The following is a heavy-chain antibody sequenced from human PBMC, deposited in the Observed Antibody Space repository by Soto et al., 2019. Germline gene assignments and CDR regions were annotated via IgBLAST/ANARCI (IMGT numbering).Heavy chain of an antibody. J-gene: IGHJ5*02. CDR3: ARGRYNWNDEYNWFDP. V-gene: IGHV4-34*01. Sequence: PSETLSLTCAVYGGAFRGYLWTWVRQPPGKGLEWIGEIYHSGSTNYNPSLKSRVTISVDKSKNQFSLKLSSVTAADTAVYYCARGRYNWNDEYNWFDPWGQGTLVTVSS. CDR1: GGAFRGYL. CDR2: IYHSGST. D-gene: IGHD1-20*01.